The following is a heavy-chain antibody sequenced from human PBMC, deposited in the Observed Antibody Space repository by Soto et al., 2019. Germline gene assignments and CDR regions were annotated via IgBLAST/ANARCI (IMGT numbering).Heavy chain of an antibody. Sequence: EVQLVESGGGLVQPGGSLRLSCAASGFTLSYYWMHWVRQAPGKGLVWVSRINSDGSSATYADSVKGRFTISRDNAKNTLYLPMNSLRVEDTAVYYCTSDPGTGYYDSSGYYYDWGQGTLVTVSS. CDR3: TSDPGTGYYDSSGYYYD. D-gene: IGHD3-22*01. CDR1: GFTLSYYW. V-gene: IGHV3-74*01. CDR2: INSDGSSA. J-gene: IGHJ4*02.